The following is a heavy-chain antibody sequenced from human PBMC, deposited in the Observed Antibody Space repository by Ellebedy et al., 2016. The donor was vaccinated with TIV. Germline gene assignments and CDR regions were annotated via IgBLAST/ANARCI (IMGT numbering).Heavy chain of an antibody. CDR3: ARDLCSSTSCSYYYGMDV. Sequence: GESLKIPCAASGFTFSSYDMHWVRQAPGKGLECVALISYDANNKYYAGSVKGRFTIYRDNAKNSLYLQMNNLRAEDTAVYYCARDLCSSTSCSYYYGMDVWGQGTTVTVSS. J-gene: IGHJ6*02. V-gene: IGHV3-30*03. CDR2: ISYDANNK. D-gene: IGHD2-2*01. CDR1: GFTFSSYD.